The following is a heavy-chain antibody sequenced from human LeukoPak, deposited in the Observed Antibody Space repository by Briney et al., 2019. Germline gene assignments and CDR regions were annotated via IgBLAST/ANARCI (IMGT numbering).Heavy chain of an antibody. CDR3: ARVKDMGYDSSGYQFYYFDY. CDR1: GYSISSGYY. CDR2: IYHSGST. J-gene: IGHJ4*02. V-gene: IGHV4-38-2*02. D-gene: IGHD3-22*01. Sequence: SETLSLTCTVSGYSISSGYYWGWIRQPPGKGLEWIGSIYHSGSTYYNPSLKSRVTISVDTSKNQFSLKLSSVTAADTAVYYCARVKDMGYDSSGYQFYYFDYWGQGTLVTVSS.